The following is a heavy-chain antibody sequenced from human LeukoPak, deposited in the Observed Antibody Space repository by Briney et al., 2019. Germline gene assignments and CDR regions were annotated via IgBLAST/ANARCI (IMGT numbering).Heavy chain of an antibody. CDR1: GFTFSDYY. D-gene: IGHD1-26*01. CDR3: ARDVGATTSATFDL. J-gene: IGHJ3*01. CDR2: ITSSGIST. V-gene: IGHV3-11*01. Sequence: PGGSLRLSCDASGFTFSDYYMTWIRQAPGKGLEWISYITSSGISTYYPVSVRGRFTISRDNARNSVYLQMKYLRADDTAVYYCARDVGATTSATFDLWGQGTMVTVSS.